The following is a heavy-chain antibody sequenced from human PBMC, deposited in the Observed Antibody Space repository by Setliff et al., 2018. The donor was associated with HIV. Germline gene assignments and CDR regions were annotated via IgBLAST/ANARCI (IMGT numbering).Heavy chain of an antibody. CDR3: ARDSESYRSGWYLGAHWFDP. CDR2: INAGNGNT. D-gene: IGHD6-19*01. CDR1: GYTFTTYA. Sequence: ASVKVSCKASGYTFTTYAMHWVRQAPGQRLERMGWINAGNGNTKYSQKFQGRVTITRDTSASTAYMELSSLRSEDTAVYYCARDSESYRSGWYLGAHWFDPWGQGTLVTVSS. V-gene: IGHV1-3*01. J-gene: IGHJ5*02.